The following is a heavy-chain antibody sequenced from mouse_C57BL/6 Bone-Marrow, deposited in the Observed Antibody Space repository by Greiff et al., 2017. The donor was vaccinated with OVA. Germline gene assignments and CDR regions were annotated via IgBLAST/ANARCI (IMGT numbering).Heavy chain of an antibody. J-gene: IGHJ2*01. CDR1: GYTFTEYT. V-gene: IGHV1-62-2*01. CDR2: FYPGRGSI. Sequence: LVESGAELVKPGASVKLSCKASGYTFTEYTLHWVKQRSGQGLEWIGWFYPGRGSIKYNEKFKDKATLTADKSSSTVSMELSRLTSEDSAVYVCARHEEAEYYGSSPYFDDWGQGTTLTVSS. D-gene: IGHD1-1*01. CDR3: ARHEEAEYYGSSPYFDD.